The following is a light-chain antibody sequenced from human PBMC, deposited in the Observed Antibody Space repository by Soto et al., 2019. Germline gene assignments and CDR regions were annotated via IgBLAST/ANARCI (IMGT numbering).Light chain of an antibody. CDR2: AS. CDR1: QGIRNA. J-gene: IGKJ1*01. V-gene: IGKV1-6*01. CDR3: LQDYNYPRT. Sequence: AIQMTQSPSSLSTSVVDRVTITCRASQGIRNALAWYQQKPGKAPKLLIYASSLQSGVPSRFSGSGSGTDFTLTISSLQPEDFATYYCLQDYNYPRTFGQGTKWIS.